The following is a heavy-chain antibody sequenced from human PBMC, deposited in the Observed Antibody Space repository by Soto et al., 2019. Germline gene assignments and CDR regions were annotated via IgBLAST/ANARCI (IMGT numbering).Heavy chain of an antibody. CDR3: ARGWVYGMDV. J-gene: IGHJ6*02. D-gene: IGHD7-27*01. CDR2: INHSGST. Sequence: PSETLSLTCAVYGGSFSGYYWSWIRQPPGKGLEWIGEINHSGSTNYNPSLKSRVTISVDTSKNQFSLKLSPVTAADTAVYYCARGWVYGMDVWGQGTTVTVSS. V-gene: IGHV4-34*01. CDR1: GGSFSGYY.